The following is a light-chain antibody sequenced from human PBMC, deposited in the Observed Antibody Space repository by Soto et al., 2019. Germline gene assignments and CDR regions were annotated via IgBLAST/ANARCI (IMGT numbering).Light chain of an antibody. CDR2: EVS. CDR3: SSYTSSNTVL. V-gene: IGLV2-14*01. J-gene: IGLJ2*01. CDR1: SSDVGGYNY. Sequence: QSALTQPASVSGSPGQSITLYCTGTSSDVGGYNYVSWYQQHPGKAPKLMIYEVSNRHSGVSNRFSGSKSGNTASLTISGLQAEDEADYYCSSYTSSNTVLFGEGTKLTVL.